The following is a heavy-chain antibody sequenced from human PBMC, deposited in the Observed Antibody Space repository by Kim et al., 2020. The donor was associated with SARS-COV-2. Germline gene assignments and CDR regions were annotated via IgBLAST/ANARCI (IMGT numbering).Heavy chain of an antibody. CDR2: ISYDGSNK. D-gene: IGHD3-10*01. CDR3: AKAGGLWFGEPLDY. Sequence: GGSLRLSCAASGFTFSSYGMHWVRQAPGKGLEWVAVISYDGSNKYYADSVKGRFTISRDNSKNTLYLQMNSLRAEDTAVYYCAKAGGLWFGEPLDYWGQGTLVTVSS. J-gene: IGHJ4*02. CDR1: GFTFSSYG. V-gene: IGHV3-30*18.